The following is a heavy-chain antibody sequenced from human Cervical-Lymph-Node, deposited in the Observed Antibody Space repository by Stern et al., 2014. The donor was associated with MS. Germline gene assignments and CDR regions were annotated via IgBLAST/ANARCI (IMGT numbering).Heavy chain of an antibody. CDR1: GYNFRGYY. CDR3: ARGLGLASALENWLDP. V-gene: IGHV1-2*06. Sequence: VQLVQSGAEVKKPGASLKVSCKASGYNFRGYYIHWVRQAPGQGLEWMGRSNPSNGATKYAQKFQGRVTMTRDTSTSTAYLEVSELRSDDTAVFYCARGLGLASALENWLDPWGQGTLVSVAS. D-gene: IGHD6-13*01. J-gene: IGHJ5*02. CDR2: SNPSNGAT.